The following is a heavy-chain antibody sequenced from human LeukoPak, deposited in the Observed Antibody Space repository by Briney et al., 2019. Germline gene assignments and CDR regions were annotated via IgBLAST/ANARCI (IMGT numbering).Heavy chain of an antibody. CDR3: ARGYCSSTSCSYYFDY. V-gene: IGHV1-3*01. CDR1: GYTFTSYA. D-gene: IGHD2-2*01. Sequence: ASVKVSCKASGYTFTSYAMHWVRQAPGQRLEWMGWINAGNGNTKYSQEFQGRVTITRDTSASTAYMELSSLRSEDTAVYYCARGYCSSTSCSYYFDYWGQGTLVTVSS. CDR2: INAGNGNT. J-gene: IGHJ4*02.